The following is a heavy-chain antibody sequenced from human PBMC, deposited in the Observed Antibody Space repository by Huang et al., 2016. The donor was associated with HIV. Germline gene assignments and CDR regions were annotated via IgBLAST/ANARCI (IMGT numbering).Heavy chain of an antibody. Sequence: EVQLVQSGAEVKKPGESLRISCKGSGYSFRSYWIGWVRQMHGKGLEWMGIILPGDAETGYSPSFQGLVTISADKSISTAYLQWSSLKASDTAMYYCAREGGSRYYMDVWGKGTTVTVSS. CDR1: GYSFRSYW. V-gene: IGHV5-51*03. D-gene: IGHD3-16*01. CDR2: ILPGDAET. CDR3: AREGGSRYYMDV. J-gene: IGHJ6*03.